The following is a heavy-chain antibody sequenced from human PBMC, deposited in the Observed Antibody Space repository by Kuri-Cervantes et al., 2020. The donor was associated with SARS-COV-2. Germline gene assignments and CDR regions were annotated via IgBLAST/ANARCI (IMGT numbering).Heavy chain of an antibody. J-gene: IGHJ4*02. CDR3: ARRGYSGYFFDY. Sequence: GSLRLSCAVYGGSFSGYYWSWIRQPPGKGLEWIGEINHSGSTNYNPSLKSRVTISVDTSKNQFSLKLSSVTAADTAVYYCARRGYSGYFFDYWGQGTLVTVSS. D-gene: IGHD5-12*01. CDR2: INHSGST. CDR1: GGSFSGYY. V-gene: IGHV4-34*01.